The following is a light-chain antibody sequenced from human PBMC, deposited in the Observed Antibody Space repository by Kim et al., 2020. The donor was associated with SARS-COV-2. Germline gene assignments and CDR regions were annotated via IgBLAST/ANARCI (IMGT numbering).Light chain of an antibody. V-gene: IGKV1D-16*01. J-gene: IGKJ5*01. CDR3: QQYQRYPLT. CDR1: QDINTR. CDR2: AAS. Sequence: VSVRGRVTITCRASQDINTRLVWYQQKPEKAPKTLIYAASNLQSGVPSRFSGSGSGTDFTLTISSLQPEDFATYYCQQYQRYPLTFGQGTRLEIK.